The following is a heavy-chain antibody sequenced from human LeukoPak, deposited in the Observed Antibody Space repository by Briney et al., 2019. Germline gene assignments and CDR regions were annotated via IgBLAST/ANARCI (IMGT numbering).Heavy chain of an antibody. D-gene: IGHD5-24*01. CDR2: ISYDGSNK. V-gene: IGHV3-30-3*01. CDR3: ARDQGGYNSDY. J-gene: IGHJ4*02. Sequence: GGSLRLSCAASGFTFSSYAMHWVRQAPGKGLEWVAVISYDGSNKYYADSVKGRFTISRDNSKNTLYLQMNSLRAEDTAVYYCARDQGGYNSDYWGQGTLVTVSS. CDR1: GFTFSSYA.